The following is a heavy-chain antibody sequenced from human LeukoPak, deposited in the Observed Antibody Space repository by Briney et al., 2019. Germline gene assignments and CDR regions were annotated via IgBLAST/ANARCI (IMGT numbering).Heavy chain of an antibody. J-gene: IGHJ4*02. CDR3: AKDAVRITMVRGVYYFDY. CDR1: GFTFSSYW. D-gene: IGHD3-10*01. V-gene: IGHV3-74*01. CDR2: IKSDGSST. Sequence: PGGSLRLSCAASGFTFSSYWMHWVRQGPGEGLVWVSRIKSDGSSTSYADSVKGRFTISRDNAKNTLYLQMNSLRDEDTAVYYCAKDAVRITMVRGVYYFDYWGQGTLVTVSS.